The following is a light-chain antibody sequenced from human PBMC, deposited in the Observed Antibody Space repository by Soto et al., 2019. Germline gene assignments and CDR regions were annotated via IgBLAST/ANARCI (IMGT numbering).Light chain of an antibody. V-gene: IGLV1-47*01. CDR1: SSNIGSNY. J-gene: IGLJ2*01. CDR3: VAWDDSLSGPDVV. Sequence: QSVLTQPPSASGTPGQRVTISCSGSSSNIGSNYVYWYQQLPGTAPKLLIYRNNQRPSGVPDRFSGSKSGTSASLAISGLRSEDEADYYCVAWDDSLSGPDVVFGGGTKLTVL. CDR2: RNN.